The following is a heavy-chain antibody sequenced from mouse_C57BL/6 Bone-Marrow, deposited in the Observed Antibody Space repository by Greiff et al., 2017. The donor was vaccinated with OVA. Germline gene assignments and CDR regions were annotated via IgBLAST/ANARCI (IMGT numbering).Heavy chain of an antibody. D-gene: IGHD1-1*01. CDR3: VRGDGSSYWYFDV. CDR2: IRSKSSNYAT. V-gene: IGHV10-3*01. Sequence: EVNVVESGGGLVQPKGSLKLSCAASGFTFNTYAMHWVRQAPGKGLEWVARIRSKSSNYATYYADSVKDRFTISRDYSQSMLYLQMHNLKTEDTAMYYGVRGDGSSYWYFDVWGTGTTVTVSS. J-gene: IGHJ1*03. CDR1: GFTFNTYA.